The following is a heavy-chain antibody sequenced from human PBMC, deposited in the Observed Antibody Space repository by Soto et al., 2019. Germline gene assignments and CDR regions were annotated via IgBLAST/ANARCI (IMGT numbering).Heavy chain of an antibody. CDR3: AKDQTYCGGDCYFGYYYGMDV. J-gene: IGHJ6*02. CDR2: ISWDGGST. Sequence: PGGSLRLSCAASGFTFDDYTTHWVRQAPGKGLEWVSLISWDGGSTYYADSVKGRFTISRDNSKNSLYLQMNSLRTEDTALYYCAKDQTYCGGDCYFGYYYGMDVWGQGTTVTVSS. V-gene: IGHV3-43*01. D-gene: IGHD2-21*02. CDR1: GFTFDDYT.